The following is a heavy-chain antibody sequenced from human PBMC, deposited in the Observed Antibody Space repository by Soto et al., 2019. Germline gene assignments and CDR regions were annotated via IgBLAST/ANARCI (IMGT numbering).Heavy chain of an antibody. CDR3: ARNFATYYDILTGHIALPLMGY. V-gene: IGHV3-33*01. CDR1: GFTFSSYG. CDR2: IWYDGSNK. D-gene: IGHD3-9*01. J-gene: IGHJ4*02. Sequence: GGSLSPSCAAFGFTFSSYGMHWVRQAPGRGLKWVAVIWYDGSNKYYADSVKGRFTISRDNSKNTLYLQMNSLRAEDTAVYYCARNFATYYDILTGHIALPLMGYWGQGTLVTVSS.